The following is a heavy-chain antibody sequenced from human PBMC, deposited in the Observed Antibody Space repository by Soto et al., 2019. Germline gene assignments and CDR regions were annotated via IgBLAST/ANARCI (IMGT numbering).Heavy chain of an antibody. CDR1: GFTFTRYS. CDR3: ARESEDLTSNFDY. Sequence: GGSLRLSCAASGFTFTRYSMNWVRQAPGKGLEWVSSISSTTNYIYYGDSMKGRFTISRDNAKNSLYLEMNSLSAEDTAVYYCARESEDLTSNFDYWGQGALVTVSS. V-gene: IGHV3-21*06. CDR2: ISSTTNYI. J-gene: IGHJ4*02.